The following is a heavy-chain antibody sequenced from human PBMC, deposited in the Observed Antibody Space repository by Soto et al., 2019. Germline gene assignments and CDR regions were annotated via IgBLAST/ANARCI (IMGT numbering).Heavy chain of an antibody. V-gene: IGHV3-30-3*01. CDR3: ARLTLLPGFRGWRYYGLDA. CDR2: ISHDGNIK. CDR1: GFSFSGHT. D-gene: IGHD3-16*01. J-gene: IGHJ6*02. Sequence: GGSLRLSCAASGFSFSGHTMDWVRQAPGKGLEWVALISHDGNIKYADSVKGRFTISRDNSRNTLYLQMTDLRAEDTALYHCARLTLLPGFRGWRYYGLDARGQGTTVTVS.